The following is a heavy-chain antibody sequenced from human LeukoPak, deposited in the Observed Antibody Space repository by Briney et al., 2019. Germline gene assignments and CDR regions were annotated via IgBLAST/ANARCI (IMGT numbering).Heavy chain of an antibody. CDR3: TSIAARTGFDY. Sequence: QSGGSLRLSCAASGFTFSGSAMHWVRQASGKGLEWVGRIRSKANSYATAYAASVEGRFTISRDDSKNTAYLQMNSLKTEDTAVYYCTSIAARTGFDYWGQGTLVTVSS. CDR2: IRSKANSYAT. V-gene: IGHV3-73*01. D-gene: IGHD6-6*01. CDR1: GFTFSGSA. J-gene: IGHJ4*02.